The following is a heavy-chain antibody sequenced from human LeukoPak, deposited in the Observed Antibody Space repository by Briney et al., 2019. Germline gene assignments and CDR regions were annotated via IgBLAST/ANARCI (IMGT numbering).Heavy chain of an antibody. CDR3: ASGESYYLEN. CDR1: GFTVSSNY. V-gene: IGHV3-66*01. J-gene: IGHJ4*02. Sequence: GGSLRLSCAASGFTVSSNYMSWVRQAPGKGLEWVSVIYSGGSTYYADSVKGRFTISRDNSKNTLYLQMSSLRPEDTDVYYCASGESYYLENWGQGTLVTVSS. CDR2: IYSGGST. D-gene: IGHD1-26*01.